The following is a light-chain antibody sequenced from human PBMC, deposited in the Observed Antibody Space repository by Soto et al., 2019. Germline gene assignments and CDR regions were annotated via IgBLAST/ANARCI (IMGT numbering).Light chain of an antibody. CDR1: SSDVGGYNY. V-gene: IGLV2-14*03. Sequence: QSVLTQPASVSGSPGQSITISCTGTSSDVGGYNYVSWYQHHPGKAPKLMIYDVSNRPSGVSNRFSGSKSGNTASLTISGLQPEDEADYCCCSYAGSSTLRVFGTGTKVTVL. CDR2: DVS. J-gene: IGLJ1*01. CDR3: CSYAGSSTLRV.